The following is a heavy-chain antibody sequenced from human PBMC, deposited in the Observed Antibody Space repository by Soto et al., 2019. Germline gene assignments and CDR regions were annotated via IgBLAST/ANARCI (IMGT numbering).Heavy chain of an antibody. J-gene: IGHJ4*02. D-gene: IGHD2-8*01. CDR2: IRGSGGET. CDR3: AKGDQERQWVFLHN. Sequence: EVQLLESGGGLVQPGGSLRLSCIASGFTFCNYAMTWVRQAPGKGMEWVSAIRGSGGETFYADSVQGRFTISRDNSRMTLYLQMNSLRAEDTAVYYCAKGDQERQWVFLHNWGQGTLVTVSS. V-gene: IGHV3-23*01. CDR1: GFTFCNYA.